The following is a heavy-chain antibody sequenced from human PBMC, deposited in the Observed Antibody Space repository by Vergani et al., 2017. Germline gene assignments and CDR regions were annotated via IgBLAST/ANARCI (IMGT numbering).Heavy chain of an antibody. CDR1: GFTFSSYS. V-gene: IGHV3-33*08. J-gene: IGHJ6*03. CDR2: IWYDGSNK. D-gene: IGHD2-2*01. CDR3: ARGSCSSTSCFSYYYYYMDV. Sequence: VQLVETGGGLIQPGGSLRLSCAASGFTFSSYSMNWVRQAPGKGLEWVAVIWYDGSNKYYADSVKGRFTISRDNSKNTLYLQMNSLRAEDTAVYYCARGSCSSTSCFSYYYYYMDVWGKGP.